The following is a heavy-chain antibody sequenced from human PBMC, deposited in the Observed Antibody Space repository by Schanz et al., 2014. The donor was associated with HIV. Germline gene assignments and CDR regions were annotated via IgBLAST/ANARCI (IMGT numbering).Heavy chain of an antibody. CDR1: GFTFSSYW. J-gene: IGHJ6*02. Sequence: EVQLVESGGGLVQPGGSLRLSCAASGFTFSSYWMSWVRQAPGKGLEWVANIKQDGSEIYYVDSVKGRFTISRDNAKNSLYLQMSSLRAEDTAVYYCARDRLHPGNGMDVWGQGTTVTVSS. CDR3: ARDRLHPGNGMDV. CDR2: IKQDGSEI. D-gene: IGHD4-4*01. V-gene: IGHV3-7*01.